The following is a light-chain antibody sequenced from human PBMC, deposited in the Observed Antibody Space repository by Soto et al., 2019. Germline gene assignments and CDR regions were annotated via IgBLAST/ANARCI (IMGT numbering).Light chain of an antibody. Sequence: QSALTQPASVSGSPGQSIAISCTGTSSDVGTYDYVSWYQQYPTKPPKLIIYEVTQRPSGVSNRFSGSKSGNTASLTISGLQAEDEADYYCSSHTSVNTRVFGTGTKVTVL. CDR3: SSHTSVNTRV. CDR1: SSDVGTYDY. CDR2: EVT. J-gene: IGLJ1*01. V-gene: IGLV2-14*01.